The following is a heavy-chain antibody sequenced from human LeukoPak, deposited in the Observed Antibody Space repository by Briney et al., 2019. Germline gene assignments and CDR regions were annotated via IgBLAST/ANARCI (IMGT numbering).Heavy chain of an antibody. D-gene: IGHD6-6*01. CDR3: ARHSSSSKGWFDP. CDR2: IFYTGST. V-gene: IGHV4-59*08. CDR1: GGSISRYY. Sequence: SETLSLTCTVSGGSISRYYGSWIRQPPGKGLEWIGYIFYTGSTNYNPSLKSRVTISVDTSKNEFSLKLSSVTAADTAVYYCARHSSSSKGWFDPWGQGTLVTVSS. J-gene: IGHJ5*02.